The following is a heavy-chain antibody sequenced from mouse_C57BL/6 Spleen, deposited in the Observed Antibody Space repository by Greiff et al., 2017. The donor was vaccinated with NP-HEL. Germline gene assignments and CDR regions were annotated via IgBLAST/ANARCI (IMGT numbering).Heavy chain of an antibody. CDR1: GFTFNTYA. J-gene: IGHJ4*01. D-gene: IGHD1-1*01. V-gene: IGHV10-3*01. Sequence: EVMLVESGGGLVQPKGSLKLSCAASGFTFNTYAMHWVRQAPGKGLEWVARIRSKSSNYATYYADSVKDRFTISRDDSQSMLYLQMNNLKTEDTAMYYCVKGPITTVDESYAMDYWGQGTSVTVSS. CDR2: IRSKSSNYAT. CDR3: VKGPITTVDESYAMDY.